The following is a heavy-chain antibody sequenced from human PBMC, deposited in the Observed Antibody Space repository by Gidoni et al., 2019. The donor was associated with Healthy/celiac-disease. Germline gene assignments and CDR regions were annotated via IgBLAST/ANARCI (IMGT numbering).Heavy chain of an antibody. CDR3: ARAGTGPSYWYFDL. V-gene: IGHV1-46*01. D-gene: IGHD2-8*02. Sequence: QVQLVQSGAEVKKPGASVKVSCKASGYTFPSYYMHWVRQAPGQGLEWMGIINPSGGSTSYAQKFQGTVTMTRVTSTSTVYMELSSLRSEDTAVYYCARAGTGPSYWYFDLWGRGTLVTVSS. CDR1: GYTFPSYY. CDR2: INPSGGST. J-gene: IGHJ2*01.